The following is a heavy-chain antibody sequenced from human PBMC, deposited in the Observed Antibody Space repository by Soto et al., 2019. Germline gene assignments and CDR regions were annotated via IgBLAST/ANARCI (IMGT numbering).Heavy chain of an antibody. D-gene: IGHD6-6*01. V-gene: IGHV3-11*01. J-gene: IGHJ3*02. Sequence: GGSLRLSCAASGFTFSDYYMSWIRKAPGKGLEWVSYISRSSSTIYYADSVKGRFTISRDNAKNSLYLQMNSLRAEDTAVYYCAKWKYSSSSIAFDIWGQGTMVTVSS. CDR1: GFTFSDYY. CDR3: AKWKYSSSSIAFDI. CDR2: ISRSSSTI.